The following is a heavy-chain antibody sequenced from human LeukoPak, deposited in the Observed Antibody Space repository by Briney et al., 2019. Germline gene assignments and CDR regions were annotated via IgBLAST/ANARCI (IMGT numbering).Heavy chain of an antibody. Sequence: TSETLSLTCTVSGGSISPYYWSWIRQPPGKGLEWIGYIYHSGSTTYNPSLKSRVTISVDKSKNQFSLKLSSVTAADTAVYYCARDRVGSGWYTGYFQHWGQGTLVTVSS. CDR3: ARDRVGSGWYTGYFQH. D-gene: IGHD6-19*01. V-gene: IGHV4-59*01. CDR2: IYHSGST. CDR1: GGSISPYY. J-gene: IGHJ1*01.